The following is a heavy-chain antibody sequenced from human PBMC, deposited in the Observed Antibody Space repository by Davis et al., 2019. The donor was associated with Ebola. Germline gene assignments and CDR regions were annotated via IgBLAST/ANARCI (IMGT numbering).Heavy chain of an antibody. J-gene: IGHJ6*02. D-gene: IGHD3-3*01. Sequence: PGGSLRLSCAASGFTFSSYALSWVRQPPGKGLDWVSSISGSGGSTYYADSAKGRFTISRDNAKNSLFLQMNSLRAEDTAVYYCARDRPLDFFFGDYYGMDVWGQGTTVTVSS. CDR1: GFTFSSYA. V-gene: IGHV3-23*01. CDR2: ISGSGGST. CDR3: ARDRPLDFFFGDYYGMDV.